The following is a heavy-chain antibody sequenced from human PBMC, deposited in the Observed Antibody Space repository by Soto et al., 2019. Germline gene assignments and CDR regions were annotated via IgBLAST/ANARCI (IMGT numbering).Heavy chain of an antibody. D-gene: IGHD4-17*01. V-gene: IGHV4-30-4*01. CDR2: ISYSGTT. CDR1: GGSISRGNYY. J-gene: IGHJ4*02. CDR3: ATMGTPVTGLYYFYN. Sequence: SETLSLTCTVSGGSISRGNYYWSWIRQPPGKGLEWIGFISYSGTTHYSASLRSRVSISVDTSKNQFSLDLSSVTAADTAVYYCATMGTPVTGLYYFYNWGQGTLVTVSS.